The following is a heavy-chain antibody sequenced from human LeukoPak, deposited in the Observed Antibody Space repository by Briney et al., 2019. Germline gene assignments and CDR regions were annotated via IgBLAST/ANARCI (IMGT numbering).Heavy chain of an antibody. V-gene: IGHV1-18*01. CDR3: AKDRWRDGSSSFDN. D-gene: IGHD6-6*01. CDR1: GYTFSTYS. J-gene: IGHJ4*02. Sequence: ASVKVSFKASGYTFSTYSINWVRQAPGQGLEWTGWISTYNGDTNYAQKLQGRVTMTTDTSTSTAYMELRSLRSDDTAVYYCAKDRWRDGSSSFDNWGQGTLVTVSS. CDR2: ISTYNGDT.